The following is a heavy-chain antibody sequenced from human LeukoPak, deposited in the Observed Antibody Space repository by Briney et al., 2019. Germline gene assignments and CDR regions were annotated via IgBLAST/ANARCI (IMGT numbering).Heavy chain of an antibody. CDR2: IYHSGST. D-gene: IGHD3-9*01. CDR3: ARGLDYDILTGYYPHYYYYMDV. Sequence: SETLSLTCTVSGYSISSGYFWGWIRQPPGKGLECIGTIYHSGSTYYNPSLKSRVTISVDTSKNQFSLKLNSVTAADTAVYYCARGLDYDILTGYYPHYYYYMDVWGKGTTVTISS. V-gene: IGHV4-38-2*02. CDR1: GYSISSGYF. J-gene: IGHJ6*03.